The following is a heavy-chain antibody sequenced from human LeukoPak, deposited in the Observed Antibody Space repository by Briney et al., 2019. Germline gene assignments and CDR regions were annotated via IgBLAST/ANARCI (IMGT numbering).Heavy chain of an antibody. CDR3: AKDIKGTNYYYYGMGA. J-gene: IGHJ6*02. D-gene: IGHD1-14*01. CDR2: INGDGGRT. CDR1: GFTFSNSA. Sequence: GGSLRLSCAASGFTFSNSAMTWVRQARGKGLDWVSAINGDGGRTYHADSVKGRFTISRDNSKNTLYLQMNSLRAEDTAVYYCAKDIKGTNYYYYGMGAWGQGTTVTVSS. V-gene: IGHV3-23*01.